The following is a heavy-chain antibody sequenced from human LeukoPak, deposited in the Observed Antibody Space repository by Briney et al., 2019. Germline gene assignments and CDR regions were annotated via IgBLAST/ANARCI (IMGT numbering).Heavy chain of an antibody. CDR3: ARDIQWGYCSGGSCYSLYYGMDV. V-gene: IGHV3-21*01. Sequence: GGSLRLSCAASGFTFSSYSMTWVRQAPGKGLEWVSSISSSSSYIYYADSVKGRFTISRDNAKNSLYLQMNSLRAEDTAVYYCARDIQWGYCSGGSCYSLYYGMDVWGQGTTVTVSS. CDR2: ISSSSSYI. J-gene: IGHJ6*02. CDR1: GFTFSSYS. D-gene: IGHD2-15*01.